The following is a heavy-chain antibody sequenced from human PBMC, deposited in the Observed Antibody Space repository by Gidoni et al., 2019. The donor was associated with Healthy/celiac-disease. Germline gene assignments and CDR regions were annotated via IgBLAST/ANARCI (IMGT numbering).Heavy chain of an antibody. V-gene: IGHV3-23*01. CDR2: NSGSGGST. Sequence: EVQLLESGGGLVQPGGSLRLSCSASGLHFSSHAMSWVRQAPGKGLEWVSANSGSGGSTYYADSVNGRFTISRDNSKNTLYLQMNSLRAEDTAVYYCAKGVVPRRYYFDYWGQGTLVTVSS. CDR1: GLHFSSHA. J-gene: IGHJ4*02. CDR3: AKGVVPRRYYFDY. D-gene: IGHD3-10*02.